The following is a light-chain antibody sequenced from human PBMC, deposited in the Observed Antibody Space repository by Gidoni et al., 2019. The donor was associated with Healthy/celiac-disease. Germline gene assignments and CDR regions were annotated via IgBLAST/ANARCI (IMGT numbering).Light chain of an antibody. CDR2: DAS. Sequence: DIQMTQSPSTLSESVGDRVTITCRDSQSISSWLAWYQQKPGKAPKFLIYDASSLESGVPSRFSGSGSGTEFTLTISSLQPDDFATYYCQQYNSYSRATFGQGTKLEIK. CDR3: QQYNSYSRAT. CDR1: QSISSW. V-gene: IGKV1-5*01. J-gene: IGKJ2*01.